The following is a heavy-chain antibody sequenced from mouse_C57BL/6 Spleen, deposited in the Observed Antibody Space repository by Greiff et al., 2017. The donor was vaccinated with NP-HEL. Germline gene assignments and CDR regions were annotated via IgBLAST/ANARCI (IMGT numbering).Heavy chain of an antibody. V-gene: IGHV5-4*01. CDR3: AREGPTIVTTRDAMDY. Sequence: DVMLVESGGGLVKPGGSLKLSCAASGFTFSSYAMSWVRQTPEKRLEWVATISDGGSYTYYPDNVKGRFTISRDNAKNNLYLQMSHLKSEDTAMYYCAREGPTIVTTRDAMDYWGQGTSVTVSS. D-gene: IGHD2-5*01. CDR2: ISDGGSYT. CDR1: GFTFSSYA. J-gene: IGHJ4*01.